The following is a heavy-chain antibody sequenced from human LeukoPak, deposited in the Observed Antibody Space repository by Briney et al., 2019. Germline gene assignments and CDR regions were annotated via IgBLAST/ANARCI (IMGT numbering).Heavy chain of an antibody. V-gene: IGHV4-59*12. J-gene: IGHJ3*02. CDR3: ARGSRMKYGGKGAFDI. CDR1: GGSINSAS. Sequence: SETLSLTCTVSGGSINSASWSWIRQPPGKGLEWMGFISYDGSTSYNPSLGSRVTISIDTSKNQFSLKLSSVTAADTAVYYCARGSRMKYGGKGAFDIWGQGTMVTVSS. D-gene: IGHD4-23*01. CDR2: ISYDGST.